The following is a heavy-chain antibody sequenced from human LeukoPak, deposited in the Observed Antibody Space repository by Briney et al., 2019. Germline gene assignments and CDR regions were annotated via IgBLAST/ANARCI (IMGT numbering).Heavy chain of an antibody. CDR2: IKEDGSET. CDR3: ARETPRRGETRDGYR. Sequence: GESLRLSCAASGFIFKKYWMNWVRQVPGKGLECLANIKEDGSETYYADSVKGRFTISRDNPKNLLFLQINSLRVEDTAIYYCARETPRRGETRDGYRWGQGTVVTVSS. D-gene: IGHD5-24*01. CDR1: GFIFKKYW. J-gene: IGHJ4*02. V-gene: IGHV3-7*01.